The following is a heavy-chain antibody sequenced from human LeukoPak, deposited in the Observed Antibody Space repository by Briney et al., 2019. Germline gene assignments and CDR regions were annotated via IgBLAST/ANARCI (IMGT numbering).Heavy chain of an antibody. V-gene: IGHV3-11*04. CDR1: GFTFSDYY. Sequence: GGSLRLSCAASGFTFSDYYMSWIRQAPGKGLEWVSYISSSGSTIYYADSVKGRFTISRDNAKNSLYLQMNSLRAEDTAVYYCARAGNYYDSSGYYTAPFDYWGQGTLVTVSS. CDR2: ISSSGSTI. D-gene: IGHD3-22*01. CDR3: ARAGNYYDSSGYYTAPFDY. J-gene: IGHJ4*02.